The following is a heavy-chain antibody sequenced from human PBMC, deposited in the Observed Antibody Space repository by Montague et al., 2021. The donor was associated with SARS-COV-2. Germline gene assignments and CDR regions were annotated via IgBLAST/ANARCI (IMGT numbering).Heavy chain of an antibody. V-gene: IGHV6-1*01. CDR3: TSGREGNYNVMDV. CDR2: TYYRSKWYN. CDR1: GDSVSSNSAT. J-gene: IGHJ6*02. Sequence: CAISGDSVSSNSATWNWVRQSPSRGLAWLGRTYYRSKWYNDYAVSVRGRVTINPDTSKNQFSPQLNSVTPEDTAIYYCTSGREGNYNVMDVWGQGTTVTVSS. D-gene: IGHD1-1*01.